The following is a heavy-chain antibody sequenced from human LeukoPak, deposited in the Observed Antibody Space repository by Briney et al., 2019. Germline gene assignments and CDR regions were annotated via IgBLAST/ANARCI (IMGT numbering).Heavy chain of an antibody. Sequence: ASVKVSRKASGYTFTSYGISWVRQAPGQGLEWMGWISAYNGNTNYAQKLQGRVTMTTDTSTSTAYMELRSLRSDDTAVYYCATARPGYDFRSGYYLSGFDYWGQGTLVTVSS. J-gene: IGHJ4*02. CDR2: ISAYNGNT. D-gene: IGHD3-3*01. V-gene: IGHV1-18*01. CDR3: ATARPGYDFRSGYYLSGFDY. CDR1: GYTFTSYG.